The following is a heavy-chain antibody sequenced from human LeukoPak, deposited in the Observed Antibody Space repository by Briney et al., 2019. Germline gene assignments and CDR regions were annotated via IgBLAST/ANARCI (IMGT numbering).Heavy chain of an antibody. CDR1: GGTFSSYA. CDR2: IIPIFGTA. Sequence: ASVKVSCKASGGTFSSYAISWVRQAPGQGLEWMGGIIPIFGTANYAQKFQGRVTITTDESTSTAYMELSSLRSEDTAVYYCASSYCTNGVCPSGYWGQGTLVTVSS. D-gene: IGHD2-8*01. CDR3: ASSYCTNGVCPSGY. J-gene: IGHJ4*02. V-gene: IGHV1-69*05.